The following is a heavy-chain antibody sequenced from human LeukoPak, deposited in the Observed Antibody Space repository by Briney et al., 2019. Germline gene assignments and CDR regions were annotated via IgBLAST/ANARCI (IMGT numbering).Heavy chain of an antibody. Sequence: SETLSLTCTVSGGSISSGSYYWSWIRQPAGKGLEWIGRIYTSGSTNYNPSLKSRVTLSVDTSKNQFSLKLSSVTAADTAVYYCARISSGWYVGLDYWGQGTLVTVSS. D-gene: IGHD6-19*01. CDR1: GGSISSGSYY. V-gene: IGHV4-61*02. CDR3: ARISSGWYVGLDY. CDR2: IYTSGST. J-gene: IGHJ4*02.